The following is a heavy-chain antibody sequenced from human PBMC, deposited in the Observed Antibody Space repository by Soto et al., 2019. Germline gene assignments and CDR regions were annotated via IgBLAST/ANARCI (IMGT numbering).Heavy chain of an antibody. V-gene: IGHV3-23*01. CDR1: GFSFSTYA. Sequence: GGSLRLSCAVSGFSFSTYAMSWVRQAPGKGLEWVSAISSSGGSTYYADSVKGRFTISRDSSKNTLYLLMNSLRAEDTAIYYCAKLTSYNWNYMCYFDFWGQGTLVTVSS. CDR2: ISSSGGST. CDR3: AKLTSYNWNYMCYFDF. D-gene: IGHD1-7*01. J-gene: IGHJ4*02.